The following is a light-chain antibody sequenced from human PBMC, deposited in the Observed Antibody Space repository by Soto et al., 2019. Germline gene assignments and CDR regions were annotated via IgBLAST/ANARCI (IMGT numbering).Light chain of an antibody. CDR2: AAS. CDR1: QGISSY. J-gene: IGKJ1*01. CDR3: QQYYSYTQP. Sequence: AIRMTQSPSSLSASTGDRVTITCRASQGISSYLAWYQQKPGKAPKLLIYAASTLQSGVPSRFSGSGSGTDFTLTISCLQSEDFATYYCQQYYSYTQPFRQGPRVDIX. V-gene: IGKV1-8*01.